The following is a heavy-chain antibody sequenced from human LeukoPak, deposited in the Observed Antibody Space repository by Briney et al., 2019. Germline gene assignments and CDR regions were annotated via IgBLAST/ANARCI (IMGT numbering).Heavy chain of an antibody. Sequence: GGSLRLSRAASGFTFSSYWMSWVRQTPGKGLEWVANIKKDGSEQYYVDSVKGRFTISRDNAKSSLYLQMNSLRAEDTAVYYCARGLYSSSWSPPLPSYFDYWGQGTLVTVSS. CDR1: GFTFSSYW. J-gene: IGHJ4*02. V-gene: IGHV3-7*01. CDR3: ARGLYSSSWSPPLPSYFDY. CDR2: IKKDGSEQ. D-gene: IGHD6-13*01.